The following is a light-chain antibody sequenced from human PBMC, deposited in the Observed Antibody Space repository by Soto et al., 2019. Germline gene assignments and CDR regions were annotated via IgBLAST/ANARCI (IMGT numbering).Light chain of an antibody. CDR2: DVY. V-gene: IGLV2-14*01. Sequence: QSALTQPASVSGSPGQSITISCVGTSSDVGRYTYVSWYQQYPGKAPKLIIYDVYNRPSGVSNRFFGSKSGNTASLTISGLQAEDEADYYCTSYTSASTPYVFGSGTKLTVL. J-gene: IGLJ1*01. CDR3: TSYTSASTPYV. CDR1: SSDVGRYTY.